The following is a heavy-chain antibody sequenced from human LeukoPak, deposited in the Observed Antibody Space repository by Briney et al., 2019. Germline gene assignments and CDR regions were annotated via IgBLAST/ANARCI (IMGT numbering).Heavy chain of an antibody. CDR1: GFTFRSSA. Sequence: GGSLRLSCAASGFTFRSSAMSWVRQAPGKGLEWVSGISGSGGSTFNADSVKGRFTISRDNSKNTLYLQMNSLRDEDTAVYYCAKRPSDYGDYVTYFDYWGQGTLVTVSS. J-gene: IGHJ4*02. CDR3: AKRPSDYGDYVTYFDY. V-gene: IGHV3-23*01. D-gene: IGHD4-17*01. CDR2: ISGSGGST.